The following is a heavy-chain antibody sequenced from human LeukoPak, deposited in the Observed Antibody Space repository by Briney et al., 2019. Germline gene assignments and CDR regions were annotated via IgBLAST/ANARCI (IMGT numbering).Heavy chain of an antibody. CDR1: GFTFSSYG. J-gene: IGHJ3*02. D-gene: IGHD3-22*01. Sequence: GGSLRLSCAASGFTFSSYGMHWVRQAPGKGLGWVTFIRYDGSNKYYADSVKGRFTISRDNSKNTLYLQMNSLRAEDTAVYYCAKFTMIVVVKDAFDIWGQGTMVTVSS. CDR3: AKFTMIVVVKDAFDI. CDR2: IRYDGSNK. V-gene: IGHV3-30*02.